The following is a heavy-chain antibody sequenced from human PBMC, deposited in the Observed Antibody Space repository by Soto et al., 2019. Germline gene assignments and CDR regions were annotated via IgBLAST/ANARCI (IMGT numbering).Heavy chain of an antibody. Sequence: QLQLQESGPGLVKPSETLSLTCTVSGGSISSSSNYWVWIRQPPGKGLEWIGSIYYSGSTYYNPSLKSRVTISVDTSKNQFSLKLSSVTAADTAVYYCARRATDRLGELSFPFDYWGQGTLVTVSS. CDR2: IYYSGST. CDR3: ARRATDRLGELSFPFDY. CDR1: GGSISSSSNY. V-gene: IGHV4-39*01. J-gene: IGHJ4*02. D-gene: IGHD3-16*02.